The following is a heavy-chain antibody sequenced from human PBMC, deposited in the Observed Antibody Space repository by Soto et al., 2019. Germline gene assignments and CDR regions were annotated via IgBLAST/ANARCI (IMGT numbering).Heavy chain of an antibody. V-gene: IGHV4-4*02. CDR2: IYHSGST. D-gene: IGHD3-10*01. CDR3: AGRWMGRGGINWFGP. CDR1: GGSISSSNW. Sequence: QVQLQESGPGLVKPSGTLSLTCAVSGGSISSSNWWSWVRQPPGKGLEWIGEIYHSGSTNYNPSLKSRVTKSGGQSQDQVPPKLGFWTAAGTGVDLRAGRWMGRGGINWFGPLGQGNLGNVSS. J-gene: IGHJ5*02.